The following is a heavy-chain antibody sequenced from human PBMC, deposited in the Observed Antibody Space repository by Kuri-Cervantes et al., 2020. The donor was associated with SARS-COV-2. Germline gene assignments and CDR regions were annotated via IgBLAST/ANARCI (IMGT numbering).Heavy chain of an antibody. CDR3: ARDCSTADCKTFGYY. D-gene: IGHD2-2*01. V-gene: IGHV4-59*01. J-gene: IGHJ4*02. CDR2: IYYTGST. Sequence: SCTVSGGSISDYYWSWIRQPPGKGLEWIGDIYYTGSTSYNPSLKSRVAISVDTSKNQFSLKLTSVTAADTAVYYCARDCSTADCKTFGYYWGRGTLVTVSS. CDR1: GGSISDYY.